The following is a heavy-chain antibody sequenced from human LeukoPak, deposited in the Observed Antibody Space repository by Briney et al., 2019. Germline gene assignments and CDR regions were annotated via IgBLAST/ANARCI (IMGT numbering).Heavy chain of an antibody. D-gene: IGHD4-17*01. CDR2: GVGDGRSS. CDR3: TYSDHFNY. V-gene: IGHV3-74*03. CDR1: GFTLGKYW. Sequence: GGSLRLSCAASGFTLGKYWMHWVRQAPGKGLVWVSRGVGDGRSSTYADSVKGRFSISRDNAKNTLYLQMNSLRAEDTAVYYCTYSDHFNYWGQGTLVTVSS. J-gene: IGHJ4*02.